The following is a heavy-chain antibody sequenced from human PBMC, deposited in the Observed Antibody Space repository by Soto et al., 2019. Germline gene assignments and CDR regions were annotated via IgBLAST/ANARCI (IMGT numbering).Heavy chain of an antibody. CDR3: ARDSGNYAFFDY. Sequence: ASVKVSCKASGGTFSSYTISWVRQAPGQGLEWMGRIIPIGAITSYAQKFQGRVTMTRDTSTSTVYMELSSLRSEDTAVYYCARDSGNYAFFDYWGQGTLVTVSS. CDR1: GGTFSSYT. CDR2: IIPIGAIT. D-gene: IGHD4-4*01. V-gene: IGHV1-46*01. J-gene: IGHJ4*02.